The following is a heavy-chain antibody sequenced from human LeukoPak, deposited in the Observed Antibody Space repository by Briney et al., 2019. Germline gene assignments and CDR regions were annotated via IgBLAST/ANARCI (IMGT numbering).Heavy chain of an antibody. V-gene: IGHV4-39*01. CDR1: GFTFSSYSMN. Sequence: GSLRLSCAASGFTFSSYSMNWVRQPPGKGLEWIGSIYYSGSTYYNPSLKSRVTISVDTSKNQFSLKLSSVTAADTAVYYCASRLITMIDPFYYFDYWGQGTLVTVSS. D-gene: IGHD3-22*01. J-gene: IGHJ4*02. CDR2: IYYSGST. CDR3: ASRLITMIDPFYYFDY.